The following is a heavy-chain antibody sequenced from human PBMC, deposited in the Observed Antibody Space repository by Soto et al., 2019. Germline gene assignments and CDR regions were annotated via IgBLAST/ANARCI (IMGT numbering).Heavy chain of an antibody. CDR1: GFTFSSYG. Sequence: QVQLVESGGGVVQPGRSLRLSCAASGFTFSSYGMHWVRQAPGKGLEWVAITSYDGSNKFYGDSVKGRFSISRDNSNNTLYLQMNSLRADDTAVYYCAKDRGADYGDFGWFDPWGQGTPVIVSS. CDR3: AKDRGADYGDFGWFDP. V-gene: IGHV3-30*18. D-gene: IGHD4-17*01. CDR2: TSYDGSNK. J-gene: IGHJ5*02.